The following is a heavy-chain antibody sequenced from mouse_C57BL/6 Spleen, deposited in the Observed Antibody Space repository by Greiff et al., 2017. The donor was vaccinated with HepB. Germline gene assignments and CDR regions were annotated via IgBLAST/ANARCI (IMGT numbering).Heavy chain of an antibody. Sequence: VQLQQSGAELVRPGASVTLSCKASGYTFTDYEMHWVKQTPVHGLEWIGAIDPETGGTAYNQKFKGKAILTADKSSSTAYMELRSLTSEDSAVYYCTRRAYYSNLFAYWGQGTLVTVSA. V-gene: IGHV1-15*01. D-gene: IGHD2-5*01. CDR1: GYTFTDYE. CDR2: IDPETGGT. CDR3: TRRAYYSNLFAY. J-gene: IGHJ3*01.